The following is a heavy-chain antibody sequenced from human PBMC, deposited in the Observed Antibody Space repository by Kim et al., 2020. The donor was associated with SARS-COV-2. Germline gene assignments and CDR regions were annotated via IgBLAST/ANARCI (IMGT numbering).Heavy chain of an antibody. V-gene: IGHV4-39*07. CDR3: ARGPSLPGYGSSWYGYNWFDP. D-gene: IGHD6-13*01. CDR1: GGSISSSGFY. CDR2: IYYSGST. J-gene: IGHJ5*02. Sequence: SETLSLTCTVSGGSISSSGFYWGWIRQPPGKGLEWIGSIYYSGSTYYNPSLKSRVTISVDTSKNQFSLKLSSVTAADTAVYFCARGPSLPGYGSSWYGYNWFDPWGQGTLVTVSS.